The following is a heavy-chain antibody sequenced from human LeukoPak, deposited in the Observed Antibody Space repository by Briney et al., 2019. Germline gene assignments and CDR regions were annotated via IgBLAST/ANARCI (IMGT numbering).Heavy chain of an antibody. CDR2: IYYGGNT. CDR3: ARDPYSGAYYEGYYYYYMDV. Sequence: SETLSLTCTVSGGSISSSSYYWGWIRQPPGEGLGWIGSIYYGGNTYYSPSLKSRVTMSVDTSKNQFSLKLSSVTAADTAVYYCARDPYSGAYYEGYYYYYMDVWGKGTTVTVSS. J-gene: IGHJ6*03. V-gene: IGHV4-39*02. CDR1: GGSISSSSYY. D-gene: IGHD1-26*01.